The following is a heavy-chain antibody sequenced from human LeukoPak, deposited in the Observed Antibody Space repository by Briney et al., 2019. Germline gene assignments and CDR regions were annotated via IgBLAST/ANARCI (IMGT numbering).Heavy chain of an antibody. CDR2: IWYDGSNK. V-gene: IGHV3-33*01. J-gene: IGHJ4*02. CDR1: GFIFSNYG. Sequence: GGSLRLSCGASGFIFSNYGMHWVRQAPGKGLEWVAVIWYDGSNKFYADSVKGRFTISRDNSKNTLYLQMDSLRVEDTALYYCARGRYQGFSHDSSGYGDYWGQGTLVTVSS. CDR3: ARGRYQGFSHDSSGYGDY. D-gene: IGHD3-22*01.